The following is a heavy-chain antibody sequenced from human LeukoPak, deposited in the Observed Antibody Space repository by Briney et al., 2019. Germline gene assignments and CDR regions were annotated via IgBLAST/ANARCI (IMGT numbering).Heavy chain of an antibody. CDR1: GFTFSSYA. CDR3: AKGRSGYSYTEPFDY. V-gene: IGHV3-23*01. Sequence: GGSLRLSCAASGFTFSSYAMSWVRQAPGKGLEWVSAISGSGGSTYYADSVKGRFTISRDNSKNTLYLQMNSLRAEDTGVYYCAKGRSGYSYTEPFDYWGQGTLVTVSS. D-gene: IGHD5-18*01. J-gene: IGHJ4*02. CDR2: ISGSGGST.